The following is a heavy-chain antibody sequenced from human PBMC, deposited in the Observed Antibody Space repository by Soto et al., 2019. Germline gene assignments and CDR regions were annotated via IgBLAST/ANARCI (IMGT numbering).Heavy chain of an antibody. CDR2: ISGSGGST. D-gene: IGHD3-10*01. J-gene: IGHJ4*02. Sequence: PGGSLRLSCAASGFTFSSYAMSWVLQAPGKGLEWVSAISGSGGSTYYADSVKGRFTISRDNSKNTLDLQMNSLRAQDTAVYYCAKDRQMVRGVTGDYWGQGTLVTVSS. V-gene: IGHV3-23*01. CDR1: GFTFSSYA. CDR3: AKDRQMVRGVTGDY.